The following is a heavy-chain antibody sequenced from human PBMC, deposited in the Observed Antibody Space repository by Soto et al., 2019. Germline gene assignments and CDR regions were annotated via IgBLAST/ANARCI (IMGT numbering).Heavy chain of an antibody. CDR3: ATSHGNWFDP. CDR2: FDPEDGET. Sequence: ASVKVSCKVSGYTLTELSMHWVRQAPGKGLEWMGGFDPEDGETIYAQKFQGIVNMTEDTSTDTAYMELSSLRSEDTAVYYCATSHGNWFDPWGQGTLVTVSS. J-gene: IGHJ5*02. V-gene: IGHV1-24*01. CDR1: GYTLTELS.